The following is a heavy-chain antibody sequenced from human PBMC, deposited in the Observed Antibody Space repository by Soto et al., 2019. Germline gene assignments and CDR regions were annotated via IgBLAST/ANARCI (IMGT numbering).Heavy chain of an antibody. D-gene: IGHD6-13*01. CDR2: IYYSGST. J-gene: IGHJ6*02. V-gene: IGHV4-59*01. CDR1: GGSISRYY. Sequence: SETLSLTCTVSGGSISRYYWSWIRQRPGKGLEWIGYIYYSGSTNYNPSLKSRVTISVDTSKNQFSLKLSSVTAADTAVYYCASSNIAAAGFYYYGMDVWGRGTTVTVSS. CDR3: ASSNIAAAGFYYYGMDV.